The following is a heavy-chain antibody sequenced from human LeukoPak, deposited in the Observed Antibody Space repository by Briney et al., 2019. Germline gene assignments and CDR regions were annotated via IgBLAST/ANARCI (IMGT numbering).Heavy chain of an antibody. J-gene: IGHJ4*02. CDR3: ARDLSSSWYPWPSDY. V-gene: IGHV3-74*01. Sequence: PGGSLRLSCAASGFTFSSYWRHWVRQAPGKGLVWVSRINSDGSSTSYADSVKGRFTIARDNTKNTLYLQMNSLRAEDTAVYYCARDLSSSWYPWPSDYWGQGTLVTVSS. D-gene: IGHD6-13*01. CDR1: GFTFSSYW. CDR2: INSDGSST.